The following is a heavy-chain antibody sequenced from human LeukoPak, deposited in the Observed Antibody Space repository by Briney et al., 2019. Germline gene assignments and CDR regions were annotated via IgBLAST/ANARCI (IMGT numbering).Heavy chain of an antibody. Sequence: PSETLSLTCTVSGGSISSGDYYWSWIRQPPGKGLEWIGYIYYSGGTYYNPSLKSRVTISVDTSKNQFSLKLSSVTAADTAVYYCARDPGYSSIDDAFDIWGQGTMVTVSS. J-gene: IGHJ3*02. CDR2: IYYSGGT. CDR3: ARDPGYSSIDDAFDI. D-gene: IGHD6-13*01. CDR1: GGSISSGDYY. V-gene: IGHV4-30-4*02.